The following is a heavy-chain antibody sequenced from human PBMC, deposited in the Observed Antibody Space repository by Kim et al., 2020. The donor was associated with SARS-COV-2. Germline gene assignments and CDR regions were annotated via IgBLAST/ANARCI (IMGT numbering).Heavy chain of an antibody. D-gene: IGHD2-21*01. CDR2: ISYDGSNK. J-gene: IGHJ3*02. CDR1: GFTFSSYA. V-gene: IGHV3-30*04. CDR3: ARDSPVAEGPPNDAFDI. Sequence: GGSLRLSCAASGFTFSSYAMHWVRQAPGKGLEWVAVISYDGSNKYYADSVKGRFTISRDNSKNTLYLQMNSLRAEDTAVYYCARDSPVAEGPPNDAFDIWGQGTMVTVSS.